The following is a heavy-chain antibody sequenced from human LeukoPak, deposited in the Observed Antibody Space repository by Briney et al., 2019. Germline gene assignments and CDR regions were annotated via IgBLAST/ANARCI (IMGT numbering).Heavy chain of an antibody. D-gene: IGHD3-10*01. CDR1: GGTFSSYA. CDR3: ARADKWYGAFDY. Sequence: ASVKVSCKASGGTFSSYAISWVRQAPGQGLEWMGGIIPIFGTANYAQKFQGRVTITADESTSTAYMELSSLRSEDTAVYYCARADKWYGAFDYWGQGTLVTVSS. J-gene: IGHJ4*02. V-gene: IGHV1-69*01. CDR2: IIPIFGTA.